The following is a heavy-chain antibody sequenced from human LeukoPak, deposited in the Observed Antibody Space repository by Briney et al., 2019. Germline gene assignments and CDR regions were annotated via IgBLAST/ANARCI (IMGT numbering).Heavy chain of an antibody. J-gene: IGHJ4*02. Sequence: GGSLRLSCAVSGLTFSGSWITWTRQAPGEGLEWLASMKPEGSESWYVDSVKGRFTISRDNPKNLLYLQLTSLRAEDTALYYCARDRGRNSFDYWGEGTLVSVSS. CDR3: ARDRGRNSFDY. V-gene: IGHV3-7*01. CDR1: GLTFSGSW. CDR2: MKPEGSES. D-gene: IGHD1-14*01.